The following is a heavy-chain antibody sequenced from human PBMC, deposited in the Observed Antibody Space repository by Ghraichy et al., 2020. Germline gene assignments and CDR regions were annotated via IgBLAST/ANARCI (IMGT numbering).Heavy chain of an antibody. J-gene: IGHJ2*01. CDR3: ARGPSGAWYFDL. D-gene: IGHD3-10*01. Sequence: SETLSLTCTVSGGSISSYYWSWIRQPAGMGLEWIGLMYRNGNTNYNPSLKSRVTMSLDTSKNHFSLNLNSVTAADAAVYYCARGPSGAWYFDLWGRGTLVTVSS. CDR2: MYRNGNT. V-gene: IGHV4-4*07. CDR1: GGSISSYY.